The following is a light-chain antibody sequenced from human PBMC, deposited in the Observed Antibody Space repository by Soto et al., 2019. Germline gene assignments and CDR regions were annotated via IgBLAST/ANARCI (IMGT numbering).Light chain of an antibody. Sequence: EIVMTQSPLTLPVTPGEPASISCRSSQSLLYNNTYNYLDWYVQKPGQSPQLLIYFGSNRAPGVPDRFSGSGSGTDFTLKINRVEAEDVGTHYCMQALQSLTFGQGTRLEN. CDR3: MQALQSLT. CDR2: FGS. CDR1: QSLLYNNTYNY. J-gene: IGKJ5*01. V-gene: IGKV2-28*01.